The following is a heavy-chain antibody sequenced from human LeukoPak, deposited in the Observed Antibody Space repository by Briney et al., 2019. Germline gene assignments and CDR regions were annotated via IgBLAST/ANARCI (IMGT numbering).Heavy chain of an antibody. V-gene: IGHV1-2*02. J-gene: IGHJ3*02. CDR1: GYTFTGYY. D-gene: IGHD6-6*01. CDR3: ARGSIRVYSSSGDDAFDI. CDR2: INPNSGGT. Sequence: ASVKVSCKASGYTFTGYYMHWVRQAPGQGLEWMGWINPNSGGTNYAQKFQGRVTMTRDTSITTAYMELSRLRSDDTAVFYCARGSIRVYSSSGDDAFDIWGQGTMVTVSS.